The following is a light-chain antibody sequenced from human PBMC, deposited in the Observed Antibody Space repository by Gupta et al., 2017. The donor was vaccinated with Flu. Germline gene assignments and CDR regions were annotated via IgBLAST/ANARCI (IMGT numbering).Light chain of an antibody. Sequence: DIVMSQSPDFLAVALGEGATINCKSSQSLLHTDNKYYLAWFQQKPGQSPKLLFYWASMRDSGVPDRFSASGSGTDFTLTISSLQAEDVAVYYCQQYYSSLYTFGQGTKLEIK. V-gene: IGKV4-1*01. CDR1: QSLLHTDNKYY. CDR2: WAS. J-gene: IGKJ2*01. CDR3: QQYYSSLYT.